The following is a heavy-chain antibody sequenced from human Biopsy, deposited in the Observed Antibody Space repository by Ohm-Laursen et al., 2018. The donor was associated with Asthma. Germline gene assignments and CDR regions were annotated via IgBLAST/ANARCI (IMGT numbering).Heavy chain of an antibody. CDR3: ARGQKSPGDRWFDP. J-gene: IGHJ5*02. CDR2: INPNSGGT. CDR1: GYTFIGYH. Sequence: ASVKVSCKTSGYTFIGYHIHWVRQAPGQGLEWMGRINPNSGGTDYAQKFQGRVTMTSDTSVSTAYMELSRLRPDDTALYYCARGQKSPGDRWFDPWGQGTLVTVSS. D-gene: IGHD7-27*01. V-gene: IGHV1-2*06.